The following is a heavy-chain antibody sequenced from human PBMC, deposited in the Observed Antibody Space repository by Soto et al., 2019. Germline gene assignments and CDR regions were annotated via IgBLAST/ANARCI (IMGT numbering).Heavy chain of an antibody. Sequence: ASVEVSCKASGYTFASYGSSWVRQAPGQGLEWMGWISAYNGNTNYAQKLQGRVTMTTDTSTSTAYMELRSLRSDDTAVYYCARVLRLKPGNWFDPWGQGTLVTVSS. V-gene: IGHV1-18*01. CDR3: ARVLRLKPGNWFDP. J-gene: IGHJ5*02. CDR1: GYTFASYG. CDR2: ISAYNGNT.